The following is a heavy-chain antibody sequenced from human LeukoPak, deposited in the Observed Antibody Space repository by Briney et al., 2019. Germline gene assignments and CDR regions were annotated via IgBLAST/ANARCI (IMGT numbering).Heavy chain of an antibody. V-gene: IGHV1-18*01. Sequence: XVSCXXXGYTXTXYGISXVRQAPGQGLEWMGWISAYNGNTNYAQKLQGRVTMTTDTSTSTAYMELRSLRSDDTAVYYCARDLYHLTYYYDSSGYYYIDYWGQGTLVTVSS. J-gene: IGHJ4*02. CDR1: GYTXTXYG. D-gene: IGHD3-22*01. CDR3: ARDLYHLTYYYDSSGYYYIDY. CDR2: ISAYNGNT.